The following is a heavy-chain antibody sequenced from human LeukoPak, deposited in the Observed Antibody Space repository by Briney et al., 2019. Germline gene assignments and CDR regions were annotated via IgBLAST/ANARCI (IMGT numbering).Heavy chain of an antibody. Sequence: GRSLRLSCAASGFSYSNYCMHWVRQAPAKGLEWVAMISYDGKSQHYGDSVKGRFTISRDNSKNAVYLQMNSLRPEDSAMYYCAKDLYGGGWYNYFDPWGQGTRVTVSS. D-gene: IGHD6-19*01. CDR2: ISYDGKSQ. J-gene: IGHJ5*02. CDR1: GFSYSNYC. V-gene: IGHV3-30*18. CDR3: AKDLYGGGWYNYFDP.